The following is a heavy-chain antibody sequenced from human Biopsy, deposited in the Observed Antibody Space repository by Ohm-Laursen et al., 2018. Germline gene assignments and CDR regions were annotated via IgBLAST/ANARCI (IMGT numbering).Heavy chain of an antibody. CDR1: GGPFNNHA. Sequence: SVKVSCKASGGPFNNHAFSWVRQAPGQGLEWLGRIVPILGTVNYAQRFQGRVALTADKSTCTAYMELNRLISDDTAVYYCATDADGYYTEFDFWGQGTLITVSS. D-gene: IGHD5-24*01. J-gene: IGHJ4*02. CDR3: ATDADGYYTEFDF. CDR2: IVPILGTV. V-gene: IGHV1-69*04.